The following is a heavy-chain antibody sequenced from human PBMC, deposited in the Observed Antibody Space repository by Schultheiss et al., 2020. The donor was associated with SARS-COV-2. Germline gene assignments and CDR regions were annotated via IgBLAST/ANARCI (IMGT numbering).Heavy chain of an antibody. CDR3: ARDCSSTSCDLYYYYGMDV. CDR2: IIPIFGTA. D-gene: IGHD2-2*01. CDR1: GYTFTGYY. V-gene: IGHV1-69*13. J-gene: IGHJ6*02. Sequence: SVKVSCKASGYTFTGYYMHWVRQATGQGLEWMGGIIPIFGTANYAQKFQGRVTITADESTSTAYMELSSLRSEDTAVYYCARDCSSTSCDLYYYYGMDVWGQGTTVTVSS.